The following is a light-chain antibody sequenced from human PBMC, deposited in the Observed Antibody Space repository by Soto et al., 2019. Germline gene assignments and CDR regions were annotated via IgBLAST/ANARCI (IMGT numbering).Light chain of an antibody. CDR3: WSYAGSNTVT. CDR2: EVS. J-gene: IGLJ2*01. CDR1: ISDVGDDNY. V-gene: IGLV2-8*01. Sequence: QSALTQPPSASGSPGQSVTISCTGTISDVGDDNYVSWYQQHPGRAPKLLIYEVSPRPSGVPVRFSGSKSGNTASLTVSGLQAEDEADYYCWSYAGSNTVTFGGGTKVTVL.